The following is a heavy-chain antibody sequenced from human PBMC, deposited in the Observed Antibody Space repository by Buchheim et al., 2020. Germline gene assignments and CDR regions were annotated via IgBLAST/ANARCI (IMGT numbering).Heavy chain of an antibody. D-gene: IGHD3-10*01. CDR2: ISSSIITI. CDR3: TRGVSLRGNSFRFDS. J-gene: IGHJ4*02. Sequence: EVQLVESGGGLVQPGGSVRLSCTASGFTFSGYGMNWVRQTPGKGLEWVSYISSSIITIYYADSVKGRFTIYRDNAKNSLYLQMNTLRDEDTAVYYCTRGVSLRGNSFRFDSWGQGTL. CDR1: GFTFSGYG. V-gene: IGHV3-48*02.